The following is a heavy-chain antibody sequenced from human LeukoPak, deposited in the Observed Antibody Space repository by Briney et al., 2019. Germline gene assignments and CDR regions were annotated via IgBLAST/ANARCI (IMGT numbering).Heavy chain of an antibody. V-gene: IGHV3-74*01. CDR2: INNDGSTT. Sequence: GSLRLSCAASGFTFSTFWMHWVRQAPGEGPVWVSRINNDGSTTNYADSVKGRFTISRDNAKNTLYLQMNSLTDDDTAVYYCATAGQYRFDNWGQGTLVTVSS. CDR3: ATAGQYRFDN. J-gene: IGHJ5*02. D-gene: IGHD6-19*01. CDR1: GFTFSTFW.